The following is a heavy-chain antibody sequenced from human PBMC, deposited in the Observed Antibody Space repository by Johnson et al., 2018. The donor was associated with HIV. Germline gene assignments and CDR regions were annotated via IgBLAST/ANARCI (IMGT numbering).Heavy chain of an antibody. CDR1: RFTFDDYA. D-gene: IGHD6-6*01. Sequence: VQLVESGGGLVQPGRSLRLSCAASRFTFDDYAMHWVRQAPGKGLEWVSGISWNSGSIGYVDSVKGRFTISRDNAKNSLYLQMNSLRAEDTAVYYCATARRAIDVWGQGTMATVSS. CDR3: ATARRAIDV. CDR2: ISWNSGSI. V-gene: IGHV3-9*01. J-gene: IGHJ3*01.